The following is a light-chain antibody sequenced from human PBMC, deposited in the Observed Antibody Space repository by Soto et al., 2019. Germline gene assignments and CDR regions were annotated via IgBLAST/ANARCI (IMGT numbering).Light chain of an antibody. CDR1: QSVSSN. V-gene: IGKV3-15*01. J-gene: IGKJ4*01. CDR2: GAS. CDR3: QQYNNWPLT. Sequence: EIVLTQSQATLSVSPGERTNLXCTASQSVSSNLAWYQQKPGQAPRLLIYGASTRATGIPARFSGSGSGTEFTLTISSLQSEDFAVYYCQQYNNWPLTFGGGTKVDIK.